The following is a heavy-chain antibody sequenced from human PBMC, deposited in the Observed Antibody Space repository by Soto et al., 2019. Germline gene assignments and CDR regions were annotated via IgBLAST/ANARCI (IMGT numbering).Heavy chain of an antibody. Sequence: EVQLLESGGGLVQPGGSLRLSCTASGFTFSNYAMTWVRQAPGKGLEWVSGISGRGGTTYYGDSVKGRFTISRDNSKNTLYLQMSGLRAEDTALYYCAKDHRLQDYFFDSWGQGTLVTVSS. V-gene: IGHV3-23*01. CDR1: GFTFSNYA. J-gene: IGHJ4*02. CDR2: ISGRGGTT. CDR3: AKDHRLQDYFFDS.